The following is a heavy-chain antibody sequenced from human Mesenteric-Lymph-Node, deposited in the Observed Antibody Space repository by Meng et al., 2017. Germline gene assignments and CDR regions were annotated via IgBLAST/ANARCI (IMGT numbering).Heavy chain of an antibody. CDR2: ISYDGSNK. V-gene: IGHV3-30*14. CDR3: ARVNGVRGVFDY. Sequence: GESLKISCAASGFTFSSYAMHWVRQAPGKGLEWVAVISYDGSNKYYADSVKGRFTISRDNSKNTLYLQMNSLRAEDTAVYYCARVNGVRGVFDYWGQGTLVTVSS. J-gene: IGHJ4*02. CDR1: GFTFSSYA. D-gene: IGHD3-10*01.